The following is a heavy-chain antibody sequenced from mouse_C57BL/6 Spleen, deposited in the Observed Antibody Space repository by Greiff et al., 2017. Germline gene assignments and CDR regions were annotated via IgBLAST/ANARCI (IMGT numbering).Heavy chain of an antibody. D-gene: IGHD1-1*01. V-gene: IGHV1-69*01. CDR3: ARGVTVVPYWYFDV. J-gene: IGHJ1*03. CDR2: IDPSDSYT. CDR1: GYTFTSYW. Sequence: VQLQQSGAELVMPGASVKLSCKASGYTFTSYWMHWVKQRPGQGLEWIGEIDPSDSYTNYNQKFKGKSTLTVDKSSSTAYMQLSSLTSEDSAVYYCARGVTVVPYWYFDVWGTGTTVTVSS.